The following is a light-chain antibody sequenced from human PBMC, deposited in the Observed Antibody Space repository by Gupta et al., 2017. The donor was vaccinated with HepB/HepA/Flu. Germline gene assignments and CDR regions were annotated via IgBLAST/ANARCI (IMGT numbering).Light chain of an antibody. Sequence: SSELTQDPAMSVALGQTVRITCRGDSLRTSYATWYQQKPGQAPLLVSYGRDNRPSGIPKRFSASTSGNTAFLTITGTQAEDEADYYCNSLHNTSHHVIFGGGTKLTVL. CDR2: GRD. J-gene: IGLJ2*01. V-gene: IGLV3-19*01. CDR3: NSLHNTSHHVI. CDR1: SLRTSY.